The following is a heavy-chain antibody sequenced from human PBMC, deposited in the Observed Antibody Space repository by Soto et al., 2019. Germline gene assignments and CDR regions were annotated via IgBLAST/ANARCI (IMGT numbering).Heavy chain of an antibody. CDR3: AIYDSSGSRGFQH. D-gene: IGHD3-22*01. CDR1: GGSISSGGYY. Sequence: QVQLQESGPGLVKPSQTLSLTCTVSGGSISSGGYYWSWIRQHPGKGLEWIGYIYYSGSTYYNPSLKCLVTIPVDTSNNQFSLKLSSVTAADTAVYYCAIYDSSGSRGFQHWGQGNLVTVSS. J-gene: IGHJ1*01. CDR2: IYYSGST. V-gene: IGHV4-31*01.